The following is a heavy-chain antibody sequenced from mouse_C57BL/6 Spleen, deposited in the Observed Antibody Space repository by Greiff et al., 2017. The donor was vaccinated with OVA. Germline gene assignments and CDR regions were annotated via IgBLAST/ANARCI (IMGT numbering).Heavy chain of an antibody. CDR3: ARHDDDRHWYFDV. J-gene: IGHJ1*03. CDR1: GFTFSSYT. D-gene: IGHD2-3*01. Sequence: EVMLVESGGGLVKPGGSLKLSCAASGFTFSSYTMSWVRQTPEKRLEWVATISGGGGNTYYPDSVKGRFTISRDNAKNTLYLQMSSLRSEDTALYYCARHDDDRHWYFDVWGTGTTVTVSS. CDR2: ISGGGGNT. V-gene: IGHV5-9*01.